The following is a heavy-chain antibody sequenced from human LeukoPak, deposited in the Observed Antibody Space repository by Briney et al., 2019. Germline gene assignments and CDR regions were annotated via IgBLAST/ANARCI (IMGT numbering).Heavy chain of an antibody. CDR2: IYTSGST. J-gene: IGHJ5*02. D-gene: IGHD3-10*01. CDR3: TRDRAGTQSWVEFDL. CDR1: GFGVSSTY. Sequence: PGGSLRLFCAASGFGVSSTYMIWVRQAPGKGLEWVSLIYTSGSTFYADSVMGRLTISRDNSKNTLFLQMNSLRAEDSAVYYCTRDRAGTQSWVEFDLWGQGTLVTVSS. V-gene: IGHV3-66*03.